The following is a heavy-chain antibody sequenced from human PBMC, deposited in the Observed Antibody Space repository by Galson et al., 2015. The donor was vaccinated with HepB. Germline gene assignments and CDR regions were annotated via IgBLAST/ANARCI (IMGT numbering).Heavy chain of an antibody. Sequence: ETLSLTCTVSGGSISGYYWSWIRQPPGKGLEWIGYIYYSGSTTYNPSLKSRVTISVDRSKNQFSLKLTSVTGADTAVYYCARIGVAAATFGDAFDIWGQGTVVTVSS. D-gene: IGHD2-15*01. CDR2: IYYSGST. CDR3: ARIGVAAATFGDAFDI. J-gene: IGHJ3*02. CDR1: GGSISGYY. V-gene: IGHV4-59*01.